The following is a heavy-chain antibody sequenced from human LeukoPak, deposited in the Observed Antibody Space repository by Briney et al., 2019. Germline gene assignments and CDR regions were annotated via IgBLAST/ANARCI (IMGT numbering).Heavy chain of an antibody. CDR1: GFTFSSYA. V-gene: IGHV3-23*01. CDR2: ISGSGGST. D-gene: IGHD3-10*01. Sequence: GGSLRLSCAASGFTFSSYAMSWVRQAPGKGLEWVSAISGSGGSTYYAGSVKGRFTISRDNSKNTLYLQMNSLSAEDTAVYYCALLPSYYYGSGSLDYWGQGTLVTVSS. CDR3: ALLPSYYYGSGSLDY. J-gene: IGHJ4*02.